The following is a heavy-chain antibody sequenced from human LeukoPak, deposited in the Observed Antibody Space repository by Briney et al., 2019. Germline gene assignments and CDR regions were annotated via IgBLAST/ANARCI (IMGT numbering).Heavy chain of an antibody. J-gene: IGHJ2*01. CDR2: ISYDGTKK. Sequence: GRSLRLSCAPSGFTFRNYDIHWVRQAPGKGLEWVTAISYDGTKKFYSDSGEGRFTISRDNSMNTLYLQINSLRAEDTALYFCARDADTTTRNWYFDLWGRGTLLTVSS. V-gene: IGHV3-30-3*01. CDR3: ARDADTTTRNWYFDL. D-gene: IGHD3-16*01. CDR1: GFTFRNYD.